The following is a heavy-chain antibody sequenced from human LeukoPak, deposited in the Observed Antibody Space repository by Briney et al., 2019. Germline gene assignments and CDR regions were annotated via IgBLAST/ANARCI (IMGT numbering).Heavy chain of an antibody. CDR2: TREDGSEK. CDR3: ARELAGHYYGSGSSFDY. J-gene: IGHJ4*02. D-gene: IGHD3-10*01. CDR1: GFPFSSYA. V-gene: IGHV3-7*01. Sequence: GGSLRLSCAASGFPFSSYAMSWVRQAPGKGLEWVANTREDGSEKYYVDSVKGRFTISRDNAKNSLYLQMNSLRAEDTAVYYCARELAGHYYGSGSSFDYWGQGTLVTVSS.